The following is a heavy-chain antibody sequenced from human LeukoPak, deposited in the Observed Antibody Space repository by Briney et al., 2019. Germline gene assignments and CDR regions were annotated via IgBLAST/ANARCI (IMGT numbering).Heavy chain of an antibody. D-gene: IGHD2-21*02. CDR2: INPDGRDT. CDR1: GFTFNRFW. J-gene: IGHJ1*01. V-gene: IGHV3-7*01. CDR3: TSWGDTTAEYFQR. Sequence: PGGSLRLSYAVSGFTFNRFWMNWVRQAPGKGLEWVAHINPDGRDTYYVDSVKGRFTLSRDNAQNSMYLQMNSLRVEDTGVYYCTSWGDTTAEYFQRWGQGTLVTVSS.